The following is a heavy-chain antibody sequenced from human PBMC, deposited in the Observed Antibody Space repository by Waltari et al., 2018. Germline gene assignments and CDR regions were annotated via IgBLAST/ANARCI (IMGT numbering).Heavy chain of an antibody. CDR2: MNPNSGNT. J-gene: IGHJ5*02. V-gene: IGHV1-8*03. CDR1: GYTFTSYD. D-gene: IGHD3-3*01. Sequence: QVQLVQSGAEVKKPGASVKVSCKASGYTFTSYDINWVRQATGQGLEWMGWMNPNSGNTCYAQKFQGRVTITRNTSISTAYMELSSLRSEDTAVYYWARGSGYYDFWSGYYQDWFDPWGQGTLVTVSS. CDR3: ARGSGYYDFWSGYYQDWFDP.